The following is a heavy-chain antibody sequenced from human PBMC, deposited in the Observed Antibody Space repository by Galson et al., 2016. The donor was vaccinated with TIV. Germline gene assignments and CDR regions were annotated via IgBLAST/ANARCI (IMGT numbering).Heavy chain of an antibody. V-gene: IGHV1-69*10. CDR2: IIPIHGLA. D-gene: IGHD2-21*01. Sequence: SVKVSCKASGDTSRNYVISWVRQAPGQGLEWMGGIIPIHGLANHAQKFQGRVTITADALTSTVYMEVSSLRSEDTAVYYCARDVPCGGDCYFFDFWGQGTRVTVSS. CDR1: GDTSRNYV. J-gene: IGHJ4*02. CDR3: ARDVPCGGDCYFFDF.